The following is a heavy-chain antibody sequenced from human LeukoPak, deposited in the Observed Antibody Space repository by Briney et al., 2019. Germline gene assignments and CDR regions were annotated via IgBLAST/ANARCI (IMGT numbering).Heavy chain of an antibody. CDR3: ARVGYWGIDYYDSSGRPDY. D-gene: IGHD3-22*01. V-gene: IGHV3-7*01. Sequence: GGSLRLSCAASGFTFSSYWMSWVRQAPGKGLEWVANIKQDGSEKYYVDSVKGRFTISRDNAKNSLYPQMNSLRAEDTAVYYCARVGYWGIDYYDSSGRPDYWGQGTLVTVSS. CDR1: GFTFSSYW. J-gene: IGHJ4*02. CDR2: IKQDGSEK.